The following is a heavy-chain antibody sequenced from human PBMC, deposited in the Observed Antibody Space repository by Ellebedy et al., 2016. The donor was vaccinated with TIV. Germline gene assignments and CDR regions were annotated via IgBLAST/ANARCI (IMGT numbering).Heavy chain of an antibody. CDR3: ARVKMPQQLVTPDAFDI. CDR1: GFTVSSNY. D-gene: IGHD6-13*01. V-gene: IGHV3-53*01. J-gene: IGHJ3*02. Sequence: GGSLRLSCAASGFTVSSNYMSWVRQAPGKGLEWVSVIYSGGSTYYADSVKGRFTISRDNSKNTLYLQMNSLRAEDTAVYYCARVKMPQQLVTPDAFDIWGQGTMVTVSS. CDR2: IYSGGST.